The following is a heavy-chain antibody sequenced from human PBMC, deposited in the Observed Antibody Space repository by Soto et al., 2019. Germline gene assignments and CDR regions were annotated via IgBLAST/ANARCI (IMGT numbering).Heavy chain of an antibody. CDR1: GFTVSSNY. CDR3: ARVSDPAMVPGYFDY. Sequence: HPGGSLRLSCAASGFTVSSNYMSWVRQAPGKGLEWVSVIYSGGSTYYADSVKGRFTISRDNSKNTLYLQMNSLRAEDTAVYYCARVSDPAMVPGYFDYWGQGTLVTVSS. J-gene: IGHJ4*02. CDR2: IYSGGST. D-gene: IGHD5-18*01. V-gene: IGHV3-53*01.